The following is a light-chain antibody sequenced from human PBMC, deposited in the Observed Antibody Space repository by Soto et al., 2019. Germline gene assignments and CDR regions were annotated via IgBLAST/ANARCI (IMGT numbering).Light chain of an antibody. J-gene: IGKJ4*01. CDR3: QQYSSSPPT. V-gene: IGKV3-20*01. CDR2: GAS. Sequence: EIVLTQSPGTLSLSPGERATLSCRASQSVSSHYLAWYQQKPGQAPRLLIYGASSRATGIPDRFSGSGSGTDFTLTISRLEAEEFAVYHCQQYSSSPPTFGGGTKVEI. CDR1: QSVSSHY.